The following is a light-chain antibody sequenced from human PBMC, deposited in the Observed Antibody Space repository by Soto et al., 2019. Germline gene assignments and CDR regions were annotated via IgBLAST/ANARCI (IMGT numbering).Light chain of an antibody. Sequence: QSALTQPASVSGSPGQSITISCTGTSSDVGSYNLVSWYQQHPGKAPILMIYEGSKRPSGVSNRFSGSKSGNTASLTISGLQAEDEADYYCCSYARSSTLVFGGGTQLTVL. CDR2: EGS. J-gene: IGLJ2*01. CDR3: CSYARSSTLV. V-gene: IGLV2-23*01. CDR1: SSDVGSYNL.